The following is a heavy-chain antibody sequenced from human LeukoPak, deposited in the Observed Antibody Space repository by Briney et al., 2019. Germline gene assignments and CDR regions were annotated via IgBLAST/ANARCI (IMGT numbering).Heavy chain of an antibody. CDR2: IIPIFGTA. J-gene: IGHJ4*02. Sequence: SVKVSCKASGGTFSSYAISWVRQAPGQGLEWMGGIIPIFGTANYAQKFQGRVTITADESTSTAYMELSSLRSEDTAVYYCARGGLSMLRGVPFDYWGQGTLVTVSS. CDR3: ARGGLSMLRGVPFDY. V-gene: IGHV1-69*01. D-gene: IGHD3-10*01. CDR1: GGTFSSYA.